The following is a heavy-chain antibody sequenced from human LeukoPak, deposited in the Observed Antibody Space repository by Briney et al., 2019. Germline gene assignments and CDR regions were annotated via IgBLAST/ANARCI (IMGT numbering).Heavy chain of an antibody. CDR1: GFTFSSYA. D-gene: IGHD1-26*01. CDR2: ISYDGSNK. CDR3: AKAYSGSYDAFDI. V-gene: IGHV3-30-3*01. J-gene: IGHJ3*02. Sequence: GGSLRLSCAASGFTFSSYAMHWVRQAPGKGLEWVAVISYDGSNKYYADSVKGRFTISRDNAKNSLYLQMNSLRAEDTALYYCAKAYSGSYDAFDIWGQGTMVTVSS.